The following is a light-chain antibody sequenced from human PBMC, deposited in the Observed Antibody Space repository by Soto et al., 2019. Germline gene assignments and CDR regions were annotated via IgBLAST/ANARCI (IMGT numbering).Light chain of an antibody. J-gene: IGKJ3*01. V-gene: IGKV3-20*01. Sequence: EIVLTQSPGTLSLSPGERATLSCRASQSVSSSYLAWYQQKPSQAPRLLIYGASSRATGIPDRFRGSGSGTDFTLTISRLEPEDFAVYYCQQYGSSLFTFGPGTKVDI. CDR1: QSVSSSY. CDR2: GAS. CDR3: QQYGSSLFT.